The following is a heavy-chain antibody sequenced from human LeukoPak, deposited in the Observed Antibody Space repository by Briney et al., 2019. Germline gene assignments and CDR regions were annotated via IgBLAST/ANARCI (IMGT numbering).Heavy chain of an antibody. CDR1: GFSFDNYA. J-gene: IGHJ4*02. D-gene: IGHD3-3*01. V-gene: IGHV3-23*01. CDR2: IGGSGSDT. Sequence: PGGSLRLSCAASGFSFDNYAMSWVRQTPGKGLEWVSAIGGSGSDTSYTDSVKGRFTISRDNSKSTLYLQMNSLKTEDTAVYYCTTRITIFGVAQDLDYWGQGTLVTVSS. CDR3: TTRITIFGVAQDLDY.